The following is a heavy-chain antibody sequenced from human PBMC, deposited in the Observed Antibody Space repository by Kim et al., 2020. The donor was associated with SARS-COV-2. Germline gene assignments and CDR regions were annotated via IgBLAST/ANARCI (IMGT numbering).Heavy chain of an antibody. CDR1: GYTFTGYY. V-gene: IGHV1-2*04. CDR2: INPNSGGT. Sequence: ASVKVSCKASGYTFTGYYMNWVRQAPGQGLEWMGWINPNSGGTNYAQKFQGWVTMTRDTSISTAYMELSRLRSDDTAVYYCARESISSGNYSYYFDYWGQGTLVTVSS. CDR3: ARESISSGNYSYYFDY. D-gene: IGHD1-26*01. J-gene: IGHJ4*02.